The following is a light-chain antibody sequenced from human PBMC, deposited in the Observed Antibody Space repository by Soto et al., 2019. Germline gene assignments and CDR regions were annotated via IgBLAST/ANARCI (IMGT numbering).Light chain of an antibody. J-gene: IGKJ4*01. V-gene: IGKV1-39*01. CDR2: AAS. Sequence: DIPMTQSPSSLSASVGDRVTITCRASQSISNYLNWYQQKPGKAPKLLIYAASSLQSGVPSRFSGSGSGTDFTLTISSLQPEDFASYYCQQSHTTPNTFGGGTKVEIK. CDR1: QSISNY. CDR3: QQSHTTPNT.